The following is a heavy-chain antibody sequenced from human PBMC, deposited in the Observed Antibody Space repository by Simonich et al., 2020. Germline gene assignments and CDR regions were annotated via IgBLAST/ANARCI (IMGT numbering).Heavy chain of an antibody. Sequence: VQLLQPGAQVKTPVASVKFSCKASGYTFTGYCMHWVRQALGHGLEEKGCTNPKRGGTNDAHKSQGRVTRTTDTTTSTADMQLSRRISDDTAVYYCARNGLVGILKAFDIWGQGTMVTVSS. CDR3: ARNGLVGILKAFDI. CDR1: GYTFTGYC. D-gene: IGHD2-21*01. CDR2: TNPKRGGT. J-gene: IGHJ3*02. V-gene: IGHV1-2*02.